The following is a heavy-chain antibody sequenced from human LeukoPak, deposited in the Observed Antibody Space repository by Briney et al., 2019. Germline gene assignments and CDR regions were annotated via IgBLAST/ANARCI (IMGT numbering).Heavy chain of an antibody. J-gene: IGHJ4*02. D-gene: IGHD2-2*01. CDR1: GFTFSSYA. V-gene: IGHV3-64D*06. Sequence: GGSLRLSCSASGFTFSSYAIHWVRQAPGKGLEYFSAIRSNGGSTYYADSVKGRFTISRDNSKNTLYLQMSSLRAEDTAVYYCVKGGGYCSSSSCPPPYYFDYWGQGTLVTVSS. CDR2: IRSNGGST. CDR3: VKGGGYCSSSSCPPPYYFDY.